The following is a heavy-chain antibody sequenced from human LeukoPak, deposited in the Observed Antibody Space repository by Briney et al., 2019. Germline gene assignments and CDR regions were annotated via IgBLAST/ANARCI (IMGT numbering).Heavy chain of an antibody. D-gene: IGHD2-15*01. V-gene: IGHV1-18*04. CDR1: GYIFTRYG. J-gene: IGHJ4*02. CDR3: ARDFFHGHCSGLSCFLLDY. Sequence: GASLKVSCKASGYIFTRYGISWVRQAPGQGLEWMGWISAHYGNTNYAQKFQDRVTMTTDTSTNTAYMELRSLRPDDTAVYYCARDFFHGHCSGLSCFLLDYWGQGSLVTVSS. CDR2: ISAHYGNT.